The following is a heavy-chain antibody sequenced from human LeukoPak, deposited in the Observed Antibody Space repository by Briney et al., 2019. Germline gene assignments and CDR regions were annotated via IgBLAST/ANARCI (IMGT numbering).Heavy chain of an antibody. Sequence: RGSLRLSCAVSGFIFNSYAMHWVRQAPGEGLEYGSAIISNGDSTYYANSVRGRFTISRDNSKNTLYLQMGSLRAEDTAVYYCATSYGSNKNPFDYWGQGTLVTVSS. D-gene: IGHD4-23*01. J-gene: IGHJ4*02. V-gene: IGHV3-64*01. CDR3: ATSYGSNKNPFDY. CDR2: IISNGDST. CDR1: GFIFNSYA.